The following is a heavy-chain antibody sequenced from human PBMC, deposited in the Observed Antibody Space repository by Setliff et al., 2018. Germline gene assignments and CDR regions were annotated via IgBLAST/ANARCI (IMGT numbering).Heavy chain of an antibody. D-gene: IGHD3-3*01. CDR2: IYYNGDT. V-gene: IGHV4-39*07. J-gene: IGHJ4*02. Sequence: SETLSLTCSLSGDSISSSSYHWGWIRQSPGKGLEWIGNIYYNGDTNRNPSLKSRVTVSVDTSRDQFSLSLSSVTAADTAIYYCARVRVVQGYYEFDHWGQGALVTVSS. CDR1: GDSISSSSYH. CDR3: ARVRVVQGYYEFDH.